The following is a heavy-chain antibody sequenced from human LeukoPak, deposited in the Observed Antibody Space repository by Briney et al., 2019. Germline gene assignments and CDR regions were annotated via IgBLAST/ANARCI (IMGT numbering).Heavy chain of an antibody. CDR2: IYTSGST. J-gene: IGHJ5*02. CDR3: AGEDIAMAEGFDP. D-gene: IGHD5-18*01. CDR1: GDSISSYY. V-gene: IGHV4-4*07. Sequence: SETLFLTCTVSGDSISSYYWNWIRQPAGKGLEWIGRIYTSGSTNYNPSLKSRVSMSVDTSKNHFSLKLSSVTAADTAVYYCAGEDIAMAEGFDPWGQGTLVTVSS.